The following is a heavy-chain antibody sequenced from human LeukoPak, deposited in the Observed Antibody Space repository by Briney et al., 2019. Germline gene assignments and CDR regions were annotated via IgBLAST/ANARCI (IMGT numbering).Heavy chain of an antibody. D-gene: IGHD5-18*01. V-gene: IGHV3-30-3*01. CDR1: GCTFSSYA. CDR2: IKYDGSNK. Sequence: PGRSLRLSCAPSGCTFSSYAMHWVRQAPGKGLEWVAVIKYDGSNKYYADSVRGRFTISRDNSKNTLYLQMNSLEAEDTAVYYCAREDRDTVCFDCWGQGTLVTVSS. J-gene: IGHJ4*02. CDR3: AREDRDTVCFDC.